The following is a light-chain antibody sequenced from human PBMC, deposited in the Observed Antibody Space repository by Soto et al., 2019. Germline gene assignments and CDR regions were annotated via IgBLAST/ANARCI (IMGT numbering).Light chain of an antibody. Sequence: EIVLTQSPATLSLSPGERVTLSCRASQSVSSYLAWYQQKPGQAPRLLIYDAFKRATGLPARFSGSGSGTDFTLTISSLEPEDLAVYYCQQRYNWPVTFGPGTPVDIK. V-gene: IGKV3-11*01. CDR2: DAF. J-gene: IGKJ3*01. CDR3: QQRYNWPVT. CDR1: QSVSSY.